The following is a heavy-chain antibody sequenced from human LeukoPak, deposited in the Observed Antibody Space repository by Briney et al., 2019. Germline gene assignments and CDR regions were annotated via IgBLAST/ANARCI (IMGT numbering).Heavy chain of an antibody. CDR2: IKQDGSEK. Sequence: PGGSLRLSCAASGFTFSSYWMSWVRQAPGKGLEWVANIKQDGSEKYYVDSVKGRFTISRDNAKNSLYLQMNSLRAEDTAVYYCXXXXXXXXXXDXWGQXXLXTVS. CDR1: GFTFSSYW. V-gene: IGHV3-7*01. J-gene: IGHJ4*02. CDR3: XXXXXXXXXXDX.